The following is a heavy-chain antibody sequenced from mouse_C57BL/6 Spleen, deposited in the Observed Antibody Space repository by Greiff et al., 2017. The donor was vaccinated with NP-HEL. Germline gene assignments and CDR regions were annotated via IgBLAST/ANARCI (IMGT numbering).Heavy chain of an antibody. Sequence: QVQLQQSGPELVKPGASVKLSCKASGYTFTSYDINWVKQRPGQGLEWIGWIHPRDGSTKYNEKFKGKATLTVDTSSSTAYMKLHSLTSEDSAVYFCANRGPTMVRVWADWGQGTLVTVSA. CDR1: GYTFTSYD. J-gene: IGHJ3*01. D-gene: IGHD2-9*01. CDR2: IHPRDGST. V-gene: IGHV1-85*01. CDR3: ANRGPTMVRVWAD.